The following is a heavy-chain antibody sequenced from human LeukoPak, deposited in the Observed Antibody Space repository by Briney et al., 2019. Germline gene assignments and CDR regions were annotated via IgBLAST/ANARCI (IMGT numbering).Heavy chain of an antibody. V-gene: IGHV3-48*01. D-gene: IGHD4-17*01. CDR3: ATGRVDYGDYGVVKH. CDR1: GLTFSSYS. J-gene: IGHJ1*01. CDR2: ISSSSSTI. Sequence: GGSLRLSCAASGLTFSSYSMNWVRQAPGKGLEWVSYISSSSSTIYYADSVKGRFTISRDNSKNSLYLQMESLTIEDTAVYYCATGRVDYGDYGVVKHWGQGTLVTVSS.